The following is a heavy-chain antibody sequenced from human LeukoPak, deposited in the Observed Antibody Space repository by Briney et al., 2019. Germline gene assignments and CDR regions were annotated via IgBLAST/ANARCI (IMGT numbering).Heavy chain of an antibody. CDR3: ARGYGAYDY. CDR1: GFTFISYS. D-gene: IGHD5-18*01. V-gene: IGHV3-48*02. Sequence: PGGSLRLSCAASGFTFISYSMTWVSQAPGKGLEWVSYINSGSSTMYYADSVKGRFTISRDNGKTSLYLQMNSLRDEDTAVYYCARGYGAYDYWGQGTLVTVSS. CDR2: INSGSSTM. J-gene: IGHJ4*02.